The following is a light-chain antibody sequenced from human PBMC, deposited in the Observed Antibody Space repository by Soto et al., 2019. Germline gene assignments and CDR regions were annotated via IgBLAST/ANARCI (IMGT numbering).Light chain of an antibody. J-gene: IGKJ4*01. Sequence: EIVLTQSPATLSLSPGERATLSCRASQSVSTSLAWYQQKCGQPPRLLIYDASNRATGIPARFSGSGSGTEFTLTISSLEPEDFAVYYCQQRSNWPPTFGGGTKVEIK. CDR2: DAS. CDR3: QQRSNWPPT. CDR1: QSVSTS. V-gene: IGKV3-11*01.